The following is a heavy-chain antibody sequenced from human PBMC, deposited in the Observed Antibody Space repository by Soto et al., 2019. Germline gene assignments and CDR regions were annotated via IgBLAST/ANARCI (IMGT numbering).Heavy chain of an antibody. CDR2: IYNSGIT. CDR1: GGSISSGDYS. CDR3: ARGVTVFGLVSRFWFDP. V-gene: IGHV4-30-4*01. J-gene: IGHJ5*02. Sequence: SETLSLTCTVSGGSISSGDYSWSWVRQSQGKSLEWIGHIYNSGITYYNPSLKSRVVISIDTSRYQFSLRLNSLTAADSAVYFCARGVTVFGLVSRFWFDPWGQGTVVT. D-gene: IGHD3-3*01.